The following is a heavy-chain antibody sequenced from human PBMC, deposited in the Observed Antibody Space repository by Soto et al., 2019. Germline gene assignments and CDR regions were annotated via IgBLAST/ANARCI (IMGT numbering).Heavy chain of an antibody. D-gene: IGHD2-21*01. CDR2: LYYSANT. CDR3: ARHGPWSYVL. Sequence: QLQLQESGPGLVKPSGTLSLTCTVSGDSISSSSYYWGWIRQPPGKGLEWIVSLYYSANTYYNPSLKSRVTISVDTSNNQFSLRLNSVTAADTAVYYCARHGPWSYVLWGQGTLVTVSS. J-gene: IGHJ4*02. V-gene: IGHV4-39*01. CDR1: GDSISSSSYY.